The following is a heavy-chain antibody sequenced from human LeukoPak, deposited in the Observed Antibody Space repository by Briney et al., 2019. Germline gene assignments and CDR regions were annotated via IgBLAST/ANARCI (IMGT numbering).Heavy chain of an antibody. CDR3: ARWATSFDL. CDR1: GFTFGNYW. J-gene: IGHJ4*02. Sequence: GGSLRLSCAASGFTFGNYWMSWVRQAPGKGLEWVANIKQDGSDKYYVDSVTGRFTISRDNAKNSLYLQMNSLRAEDTAVYYCARWATSFDLWGQGTLVTVSS. D-gene: IGHD6-6*01. CDR2: IKQDGSDK. V-gene: IGHV3-7*01.